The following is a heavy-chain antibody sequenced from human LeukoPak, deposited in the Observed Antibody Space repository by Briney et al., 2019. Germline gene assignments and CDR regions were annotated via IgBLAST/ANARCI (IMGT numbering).Heavy chain of an antibody. Sequence: PGGSLRLSRAASGFSFSSYGMSWVRQAPGKGLEWVSGISGNGRSTYYADSVKGRFTISRDNSRNTLYLQMNSLRAEDTALYYCAARSGISPYYIDYWGQGTLVTVSS. CDR1: GFSFSSYG. D-gene: IGHD1-26*01. J-gene: IGHJ4*02. V-gene: IGHV3-23*01. CDR3: AARSGISPYYIDY. CDR2: ISGNGRST.